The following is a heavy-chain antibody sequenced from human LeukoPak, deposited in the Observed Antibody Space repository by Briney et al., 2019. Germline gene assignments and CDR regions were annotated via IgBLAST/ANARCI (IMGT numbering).Heavy chain of an antibody. CDR3: ASGIMITFGGVIAHFDY. V-gene: IGHV1-69*13. Sequence: GASVKVSCKASGYTFTSYGISWVRQAPGQGLEWMGGIIPIFGTANYAQKFQGRVTITADESTSTAYMELSSLRSEDTAVYYCASGIMITFGGVIAHFDYWGQGTLVTVSS. J-gene: IGHJ4*02. CDR2: IIPIFGTA. D-gene: IGHD3-16*02. CDR1: GYTFTSYG.